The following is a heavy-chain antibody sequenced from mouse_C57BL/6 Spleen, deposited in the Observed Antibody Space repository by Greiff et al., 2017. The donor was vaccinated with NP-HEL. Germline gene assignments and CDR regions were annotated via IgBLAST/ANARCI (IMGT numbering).Heavy chain of an antibody. CDR1: GYTFTSYT. Sequence: QVQLQQSGAELARPGASVKMSCKASGYTFTSYTMHWVKQRPGQGLEWIGYINPSSGSTKYNQKFKDKATLTADKSSSTAYMQLSSLTSEDSAVYYCARGLYYYGNSLNAMDYRGHGTSVTDSS. CDR3: ARGLYYYGNSLNAMDY. V-gene: IGHV1-4*01. D-gene: IGHD1-1*01. CDR2: INPSSGST. J-gene: IGHJ4*01.